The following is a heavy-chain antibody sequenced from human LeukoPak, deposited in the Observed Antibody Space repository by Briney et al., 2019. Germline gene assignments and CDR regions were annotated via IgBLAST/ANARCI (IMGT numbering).Heavy chain of an antibody. Sequence: AAVPLTLSGTASGCTLRNIDMVGVSQTTGKGLEWVAATSGSGVNSYYADSVRGRFTISRDNSQNTLYLQMDSLRAEDTALYYCAKEYSGYDFDYWGQGTLVTVSS. V-gene: IGHV3-23*01. J-gene: IGHJ4*02. CDR3: AKEYSGYDFDY. D-gene: IGHD5-12*01. CDR1: GCTLRNID. CDR2: TSGSGVNS.